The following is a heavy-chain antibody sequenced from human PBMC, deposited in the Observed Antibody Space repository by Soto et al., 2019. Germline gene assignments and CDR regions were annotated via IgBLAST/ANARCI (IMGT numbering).Heavy chain of an antibody. V-gene: IGHV4-59*01. CDR3: ARLTDILTGFDY. D-gene: IGHD3-9*01. Sequence: SETLSLTCTVSGGSISSYYWSWIRQPPGKGLEWIGYIYYSGSTNYNPSLKSRVTISVDTSKNQFSLKLSSVTAADTAVYYCARLTDILTGFDYWGQGTLVTVSS. J-gene: IGHJ4*02. CDR2: IYYSGST. CDR1: GGSISSYY.